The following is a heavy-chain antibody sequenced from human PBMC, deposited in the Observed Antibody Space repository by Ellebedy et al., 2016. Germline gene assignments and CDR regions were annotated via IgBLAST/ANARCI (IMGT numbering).Heavy chain of an antibody. CDR2: ISWNSGSI. D-gene: IGHD5-18*01. Sequence: SLKISCAASGFTFDDYAMHWVRQAPGKGLEWVSGISWNSGSIGYADSVKGRFTISRDNAKNSLYLQMNSLRAEDTALYYCAKDMGLWQYAFDYWGQGTLVIVSS. CDR3: AKDMGLWQYAFDY. J-gene: IGHJ4*02. CDR1: GFTFDDYA. V-gene: IGHV3-9*01.